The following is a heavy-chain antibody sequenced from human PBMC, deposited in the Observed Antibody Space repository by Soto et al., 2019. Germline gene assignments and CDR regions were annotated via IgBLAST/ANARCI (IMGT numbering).Heavy chain of an antibody. D-gene: IGHD5-12*01. CDR3: ARGGRDGYIELYYFDY. V-gene: IGHV1-69*01. CDR2: IIPIFGTA. CDR1: GGTFSSYA. J-gene: IGHJ4*02. Sequence: QVQLVQSGAEVKKPGSSVKVSCKASGGTFSSYAISWVRQAPGQGLEWMGGIIPIFGTANYAQKFQGRVTITADEYTSTAYMELSSLRSEDTAVYYCARGGRDGYIELYYFDYWGQGTLVTVSS.